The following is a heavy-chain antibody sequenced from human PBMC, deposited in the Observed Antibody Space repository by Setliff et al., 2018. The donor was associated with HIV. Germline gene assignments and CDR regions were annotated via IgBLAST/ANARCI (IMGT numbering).Heavy chain of an antibody. Sequence: SETLSLTCTVSGGSISSGSYYWNWIRQPAGKGLEWIGSIYTSGSTNYNPSLKSRVTMSVDTPKNQFSLKLSSVTAADTAVYYCARIHDYGGIDIWGQGTMVTVSS. D-gene: IGHD4-17*01. J-gene: IGHJ3*02. CDR3: ARIHDYGGIDI. CDR1: GGSISSGSYY. V-gene: IGHV4-61*02. CDR2: IYTSGST.